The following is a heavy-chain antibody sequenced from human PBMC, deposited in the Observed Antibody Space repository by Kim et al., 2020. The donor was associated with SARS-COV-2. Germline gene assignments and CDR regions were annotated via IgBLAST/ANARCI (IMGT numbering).Heavy chain of an antibody. CDR3: ANSIREARNAFDI. D-gene: IGHD3-10*01. CDR2: ISGSGGST. V-gene: IGHV3-23*01. J-gene: IGHJ3*02. Sequence: GGSLRLSCAASGFTFSSYAMSWVRQAPGKGLEWVSAISGSGGSTYYADSVKGRFTISRDNSKNTLYLQMNSLRAEDTAVYYCANSIREARNAFDIWGQGTMVTVSS. CDR1: GFTFSSYA.